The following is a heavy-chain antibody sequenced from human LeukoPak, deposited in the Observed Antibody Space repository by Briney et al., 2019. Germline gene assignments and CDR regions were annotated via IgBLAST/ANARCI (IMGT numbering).Heavy chain of an antibody. Sequence: GGSLRLSCAASGFTLSSYAMSWVRQAPGKGPEWVSTISIDGGRTYYADSVKGRFTVSRDTSKNTLYLQMNSLRAEDTAVYYCARKGIGSSRYQNMDVWGKGTTVTVSS. CDR1: GFTLSSYA. D-gene: IGHD6-25*01. CDR3: ARKGIGSSRYQNMDV. CDR2: ISIDGGRT. J-gene: IGHJ6*03. V-gene: IGHV3-23*01.